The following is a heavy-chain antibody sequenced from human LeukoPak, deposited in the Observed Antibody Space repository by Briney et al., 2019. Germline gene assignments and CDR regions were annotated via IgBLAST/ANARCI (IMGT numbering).Heavy chain of an antibody. Sequence: ASVKVSCKVSGYTLTELSMHWVRQAPGKGLEWMGGFDPEDGETIYAQKFQGRVTMTEDTSTDTAYMELSSLRSEDTAVYYCATSAHSGWYAFDIWGQGTMLTVSS. V-gene: IGHV1-24*01. CDR1: GYTLTELS. CDR2: FDPEDGET. J-gene: IGHJ3*02. D-gene: IGHD6-19*01. CDR3: ATSAHSGWYAFDI.